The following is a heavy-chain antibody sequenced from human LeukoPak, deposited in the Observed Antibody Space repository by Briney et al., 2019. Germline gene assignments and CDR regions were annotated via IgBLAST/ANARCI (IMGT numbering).Heavy chain of an antibody. CDR1: GSTFSSYG. CDR3: AKVPHYGGNSPYFDS. J-gene: IGHJ4*02. V-gene: IGHV3-33*06. Sequence: GGSLRLSCAASGSTFSSYGMHWVRQAPGKGLEWVAVIWYDGSNKYYADSVKGRFTISRDNSKGTLYLQLSSLRAEDTAVYYCAKVPHYGGNSPYFDSWGQGTLVTVSS. D-gene: IGHD4-23*01. CDR2: IWYDGSNK.